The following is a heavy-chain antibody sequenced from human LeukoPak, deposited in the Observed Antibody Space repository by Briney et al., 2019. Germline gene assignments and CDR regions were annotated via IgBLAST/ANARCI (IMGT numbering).Heavy chain of an antibody. D-gene: IGHD1-26*01. J-gene: IGHJ3*02. V-gene: IGHV4-61*02. CDR2: IYTSGST. CDR1: GGSISSGSYY. Sequence: PSETLSLTXTVSGGSISSGSYYWSWIRQPAGKGLEWIGRIYTSGSTNYNPSLKSRVTISVDTSKNQFSLKLTSVTAADTAVYYCARTVGRIGAFDIWGQGTMVSVSS. CDR3: ARTVGRIGAFDI.